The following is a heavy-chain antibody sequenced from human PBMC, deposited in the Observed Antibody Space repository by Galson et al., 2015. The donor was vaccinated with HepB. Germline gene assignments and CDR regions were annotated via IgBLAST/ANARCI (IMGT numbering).Heavy chain of an antibody. CDR3: ARFHSSSSWETPLVGMDV. Sequence: SVKVSCKASGYTFTSYAMHWVRQAPGQRLEWMGWINAGNGNTKYSQKFQGRVTITRDTSASTAYMELSSLRSEDTAVYYCARFHSSSSWETPLVGMDVWGQGTTVTVSS. CDR2: INAGNGNT. V-gene: IGHV1-3*01. D-gene: IGHD6-6*01. CDR1: GYTFTSYA. J-gene: IGHJ6*02.